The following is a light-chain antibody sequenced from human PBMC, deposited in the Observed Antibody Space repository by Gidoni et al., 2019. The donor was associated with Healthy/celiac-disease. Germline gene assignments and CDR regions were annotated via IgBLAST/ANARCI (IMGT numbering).Light chain of an antibody. V-gene: IGKV1-39*01. Sequence: DIQMTQSPSSLSASVGDRVTITCRASQSISSYLNWYQQKPGKAPKLLIYAASSLQSGVPTRFSGSGSGTDCTLTISSLQPEDFATYYCQQSYSTPDTFXXXTKLEIK. CDR2: AAS. CDR1: QSISSY. J-gene: IGKJ2*01. CDR3: QQSYSTPDT.